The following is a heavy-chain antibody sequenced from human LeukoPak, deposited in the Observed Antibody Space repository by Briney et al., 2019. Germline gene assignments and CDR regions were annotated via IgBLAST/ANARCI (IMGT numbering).Heavy chain of an antibody. CDR2: IYTSGST. J-gene: IGHJ4*02. Sequence: SQTLSLTCTVSGGSISSGSYYWSWIRQPAGKGLEWIGRIYTSGSTNYNSSLKSRVTISVDTSKNQFSLKLSSVTAADTAVYYCARVYDSSGYYYGAIDYWGQGTLVTVSS. V-gene: IGHV4-61*02. CDR3: ARVYDSSGYYYGAIDY. D-gene: IGHD3-22*01. CDR1: GGSISSGSYY.